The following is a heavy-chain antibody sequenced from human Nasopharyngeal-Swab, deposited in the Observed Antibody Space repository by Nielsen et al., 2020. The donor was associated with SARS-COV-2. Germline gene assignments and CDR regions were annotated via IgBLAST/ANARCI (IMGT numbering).Heavy chain of an antibody. CDR3: ARVRGWWFDY. CDR1: GGSISSGGYY. J-gene: IGHJ4*02. CDR2: IYYSGST. V-gene: IGHV4-30-4*01. D-gene: IGHD6-19*01. Sequence: SETLSLTCAVSGGSISSGGYYWSWIRQPPGKGLEWIGYIYYSGSTYYNPSLKSRVTISVDTSKNQFSLKLSSVTAADTAVYYCARVRGWWFDYWGQGTPVTVSS.